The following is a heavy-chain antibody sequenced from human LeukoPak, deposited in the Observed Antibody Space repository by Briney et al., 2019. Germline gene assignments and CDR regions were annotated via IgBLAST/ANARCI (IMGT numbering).Heavy chain of an antibody. Sequence: ASVKVSCKASGYTFTSYGISWVRRAPGQGLEWMGIINPSGGSTSYAQKFQGRVTMTRDTSTSTVYMELSSLRSEDTAVYYCARDPRSPFQYYDFWSGYSGMYYFDYWGQGTLVTVSS. CDR3: ARDPRSPFQYYDFWSGYSGMYYFDY. J-gene: IGHJ4*02. V-gene: IGHV1-46*01. D-gene: IGHD3-3*01. CDR2: INPSGGST. CDR1: GYTFTSYG.